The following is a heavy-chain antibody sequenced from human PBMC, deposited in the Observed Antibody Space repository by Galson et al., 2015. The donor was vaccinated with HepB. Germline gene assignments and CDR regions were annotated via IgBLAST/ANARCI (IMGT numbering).Heavy chain of an antibody. CDR2: ISYDGSNK. CDR3: ARDLVLLYDFWSGPSYGMDV. D-gene: IGHD3-3*01. Sequence: SLRLSCAASGFTFSSYAMHWVRQAPGKGLEWVAVISYDGSNKYYADSVKGRFTISRNNSKNTLCLQMNSLRAEDTAVYYCARDLVLLYDFWSGPSYGMDVWGQGTTVTVSS. J-gene: IGHJ6*02. CDR1: GFTFSSYA. V-gene: IGHV3-30*04.